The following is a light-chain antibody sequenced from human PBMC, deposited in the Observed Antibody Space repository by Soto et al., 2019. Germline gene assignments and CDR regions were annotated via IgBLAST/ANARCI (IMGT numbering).Light chain of an antibody. CDR3: QQYNNYWT. J-gene: IGKJ1*01. CDR1: QTISSW. V-gene: IGKV1-5*01. Sequence: DIQMTQSPSTLSGSVGDRVTITCRASQTISSWLAWYQQKPGKAPNLLIYAASTLESGVPSRFSGSGSGTEFTLTISSLQPDDFATYYCQQYNNYWTFGQGTKVDIK. CDR2: AAS.